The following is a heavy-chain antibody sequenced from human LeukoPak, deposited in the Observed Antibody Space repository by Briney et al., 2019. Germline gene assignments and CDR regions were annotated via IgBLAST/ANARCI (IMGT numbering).Heavy chain of an antibody. CDR3: ARVICSGGSCLLSTIDY. J-gene: IGHJ4*02. CDR1: GFTFSRYN. V-gene: IGHV3-21*06. D-gene: IGHD2-15*01. CDR2: ISSSSDYI. Sequence: GGSLRLSCAASGFTFSRYNMNWVRQAPGKGLEWVSSISSSSDYIYYADSVKGRFTIYRDNVKNSLYLQMNSLRAEDTAVYYCARVICSGGSCLLSTIDYWGQGTLVTVSS.